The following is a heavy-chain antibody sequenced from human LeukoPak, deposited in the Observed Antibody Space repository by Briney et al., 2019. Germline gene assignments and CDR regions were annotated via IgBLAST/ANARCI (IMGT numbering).Heavy chain of an antibody. CDR1: GYSISSIYY. V-gene: IGHV4-38-2*02. J-gene: IGHJ4*02. D-gene: IGHD3-16*01. CDR3: VRSYASSGLDH. CDR2: ISHSGPS. Sequence: SETLSLTCTVSGYSISSIYYWGWIRQPPEKGLEWIGSISHSGPSAYNPSLKSRVTMSLDTSRSQFSLKLSSVTAADTAVYYCVRSYASSGLDHWGQGTLVTVSS.